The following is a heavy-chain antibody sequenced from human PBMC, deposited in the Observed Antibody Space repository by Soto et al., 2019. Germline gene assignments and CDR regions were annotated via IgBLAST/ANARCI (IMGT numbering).Heavy chain of an antibody. CDR3: AKHRYDFGDYSDF. CDR2: ISGSGAST. D-gene: IGHD4-17*01. V-gene: IGHV3-23*01. CDR1: GFTFSSSA. Sequence: EVQLLESGGGLIQPGGSLRLSCAASGFTFSSSAISWVRQAPAKGLEWVTTISGSGASTNYADSVRGRFTISRDNSTNTASLQMNSLRAEDTAVYYCAKHRYDFGDYSDFWGQGTLVTVSS. J-gene: IGHJ4*02.